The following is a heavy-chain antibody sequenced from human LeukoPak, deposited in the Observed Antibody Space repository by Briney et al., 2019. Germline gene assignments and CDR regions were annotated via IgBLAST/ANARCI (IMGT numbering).Heavy chain of an antibody. D-gene: IGHD5-18*01. V-gene: IGHV3-21*04. CDR3: AKDFDVDTAIISYFDC. J-gene: IGHJ4*02. CDR1: GFTFSSYS. CDR2: ISSSSSYI. Sequence: GGSLRLSCAASGFTFSSYSMNWVRQAPGKGLEWVSSISSSSSYIYYADSLKGRFTISRDNSKNTLYLQMNSLRAEDTAVYFCAKDFDVDTAIISYFDCWGQGTLVTVSS.